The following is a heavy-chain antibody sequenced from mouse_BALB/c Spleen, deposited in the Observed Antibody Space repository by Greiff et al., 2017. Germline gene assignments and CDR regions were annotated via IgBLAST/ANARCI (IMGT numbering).Heavy chain of an antibody. Sequence: VQLQQPGAELVKPGASVKLSCKASGYTFTSYWMHWVKQRPGQGLEWIGEINPSNGRTNYNEKFKSKATLTVDKSSSTAYMQLSSLTSEDSAVYYCARDSSGRLAYWGQGTLVTVSA. D-gene: IGHD3-2*01. CDR3: ARDSSGRLAY. J-gene: IGHJ3*01. CDR2: INPSNGRT. V-gene: IGHV1S81*02. CDR1: GYTFTSYW.